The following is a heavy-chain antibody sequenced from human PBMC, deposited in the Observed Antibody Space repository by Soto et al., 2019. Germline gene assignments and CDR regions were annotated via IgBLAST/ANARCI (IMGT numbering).Heavy chain of an antibody. J-gene: IGHJ6*02. V-gene: IGHV4-59*08. CDR2: VCSTGGT. Sequence: QVQLQQSGPGLVKPSETLSLTCSVSSGPTSSHNWGWIRQTPGRGLEWIGYVCSTGGTSYNPSLNSRVTISADTSTNHISLTLTSVTAADTAVYYCVRQGIGNLHGLVDVWGQGTTVRVSS. CDR1: SGPTSSHN. D-gene: IGHD1-1*01. CDR3: VRQGIGNLHGLVDV.